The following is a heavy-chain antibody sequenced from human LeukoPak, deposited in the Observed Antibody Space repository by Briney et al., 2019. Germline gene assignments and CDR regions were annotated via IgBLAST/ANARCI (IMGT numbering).Heavy chain of an antibody. CDR1: GITLSNYG. J-gene: IGHJ4*02. D-gene: IGHD3-22*01. Sequence: GGSLRLSCVVSGITLSNYGMSWVRQTPGKGLEWAAGISGSGGRTNYADSVRGRFTISRDNSKNTLYLQMNSLRAEDTAVYFCAKRGVVIRVILVGFHKEAYYFDSWGQGARVTVSS. CDR2: ISGSGGRT. V-gene: IGHV3-23*01. CDR3: AKRGVVIRVILVGFHKEAYYFDS.